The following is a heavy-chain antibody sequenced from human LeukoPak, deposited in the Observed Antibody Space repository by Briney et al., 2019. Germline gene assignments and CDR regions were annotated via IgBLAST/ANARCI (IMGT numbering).Heavy chain of an antibody. V-gene: IGHV4-34*01. Sequence: SETLSLTCAVSGGSFSGYYWSWIRQPPGKGLEWIGEINHSGSTNYNPSLKSRVTISVDTSKNQFSLKLSSVTAADTAVYYCARVGDIVATITLYYYYGMDVWGQGTTVTVSS. J-gene: IGHJ6*02. CDR1: GGSFSGYY. CDR3: ARVGDIVATITLYYYYGMDV. D-gene: IGHD5-12*01. CDR2: INHSGST.